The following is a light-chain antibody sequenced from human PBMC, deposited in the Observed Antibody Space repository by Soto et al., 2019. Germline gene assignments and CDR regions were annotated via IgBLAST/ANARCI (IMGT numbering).Light chain of an antibody. V-gene: IGKV1-39*01. CDR1: QYISTY. CDR3: QQSYTTPPWT. Sequence: DIQMTQSPSSLSASVGDRVTITCRSSQYISTYLNWYQHKPGKAPKVLIFGASTLQGGVPSRFSGSGSGTEFTLTISSLQPEDFVTYFCQQSYTTPPWTFGQGTKVEIK. CDR2: GAS. J-gene: IGKJ1*01.